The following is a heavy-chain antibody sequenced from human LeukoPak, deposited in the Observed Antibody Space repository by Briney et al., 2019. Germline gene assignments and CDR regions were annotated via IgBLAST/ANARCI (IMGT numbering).Heavy chain of an antibody. D-gene: IGHD3-10*01. J-gene: IGHJ6*02. CDR1: GFTFDNYA. CDR2: ISGDGGST. CDR3: TKALRRLGDMDV. Sequence: GGSLRLSCAASGFTFDNYAMHWVRQAAGKGLEWVSLISGDGGSTSYADSVKGRFTISRDNSKNSLNLQMNSLRTEDTALYYCTKALRRLGDMDVWGQGTTVTVSS. V-gene: IGHV3-43*02.